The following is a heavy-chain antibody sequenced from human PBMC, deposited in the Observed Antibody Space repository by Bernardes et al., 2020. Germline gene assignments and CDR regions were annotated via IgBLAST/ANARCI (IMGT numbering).Heavy chain of an antibody. J-gene: IGHJ6*03. D-gene: IGHD3-16*01. V-gene: IGHV5-51*01. CDR3: AKLPRGTWYYMDV. Sequence: GASLKISCETSGYDFSTSWIGWVRQMPGKGPEWMGIIYPGDSDTRYSPSFQGQVTISVDKSISTAYLQWSSLKASDTAMYYCAKLPRGTWYYMDVWGKGTTVTVSS. CDR2: IYPGDSDT. CDR1: GYDFSTSW.